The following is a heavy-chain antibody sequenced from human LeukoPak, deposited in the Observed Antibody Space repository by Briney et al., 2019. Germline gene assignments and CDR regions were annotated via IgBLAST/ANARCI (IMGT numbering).Heavy chain of an antibody. CDR2: VSWKSDTV. V-gene: IGHV3-9*01. D-gene: IGHD3-10*01. CDR1: GFIFDDYA. J-gene: IGHJ6*03. Sequence: GGSLRLSCAASGFIFDDYAMHWVRQAPGKGLEWVSGVSWKSDTVGYADSVKGRFTISRDNAKNSLYLQMNGLRAEDTALYYCAKSGKDGLFWFGELVSNYYYMDVWGKGTTVTVSS. CDR3: AKSGKDGLFWFGELVSNYYYMDV.